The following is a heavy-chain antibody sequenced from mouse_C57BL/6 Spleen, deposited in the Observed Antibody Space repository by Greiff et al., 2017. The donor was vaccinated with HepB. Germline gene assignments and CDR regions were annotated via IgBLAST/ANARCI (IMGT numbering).Heavy chain of an antibody. V-gene: IGHV1-81*01. Sequence: LVESGAELARPGASVKLSCKASGYTFTSYGISWVKQSTGQGLEWIGEIYPRSGNTYYNEKFKGKATLTADKSSSTAYMELRSLTSEDSAVYFCADLRRGFAYWGQGTLVTVSA. D-gene: IGHD2-12*01. CDR2: IYPRSGNT. J-gene: IGHJ3*01. CDR3: ADLRRGFAY. CDR1: GYTFTSYG.